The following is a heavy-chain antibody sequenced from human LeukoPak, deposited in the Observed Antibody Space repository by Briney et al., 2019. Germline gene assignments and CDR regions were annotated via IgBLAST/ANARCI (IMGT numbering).Heavy chain of an antibody. CDR3: ARSRDRWYFEL. J-gene: IGHJ2*01. CDR1: GGSFSRYY. Sequence: SETLSLTCTASGGSFSRYYWSWVRQSPGKGLEWIGNIFFSGTTNYNPSLRSRVTISGDTSKSQIFLNLTSVTAADTATFYCARSRDRWYFELWGRGTLVTVAS. CDR2: IFFSGTT. V-gene: IGHV4-59*08.